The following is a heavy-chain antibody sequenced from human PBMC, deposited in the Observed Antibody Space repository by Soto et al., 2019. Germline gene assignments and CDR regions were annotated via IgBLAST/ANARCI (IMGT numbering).Heavy chain of an antibody. Sequence: LETLSLTCTVSGGSISSYYWSWIRQPPGKGLEWIGYIYYSGSTNYNPSLKSRVTISVDTSKNQFSLKLSSVTAADTAVYYCARVKREYYFDYWGQGTLVTVSS. CDR3: ARVKREYYFDY. CDR1: GGSISSYY. D-gene: IGHD3-10*01. CDR2: IYYSGST. V-gene: IGHV4-59*01. J-gene: IGHJ4*02.